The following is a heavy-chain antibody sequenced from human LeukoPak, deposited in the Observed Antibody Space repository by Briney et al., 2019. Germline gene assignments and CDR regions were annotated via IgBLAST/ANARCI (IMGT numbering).Heavy chain of an antibody. CDR2: ISYDGSNK. CDR1: GFTFSSYG. J-gene: IGHJ4*02. V-gene: IGHV3-30*18. Sequence: QPGRSLRLSCAASGFTFSSYGMHWVRQAPGKGLEWVAVISYDGSNKYYADSVKGRFTISRDNSKNTLYLQMNSLRAEDTAAYYCAKEEAVEGSTGEFDYWGQGTLVTVSS. CDR3: AKEEAVEGSTGEFDY. D-gene: IGHD7-27*01.